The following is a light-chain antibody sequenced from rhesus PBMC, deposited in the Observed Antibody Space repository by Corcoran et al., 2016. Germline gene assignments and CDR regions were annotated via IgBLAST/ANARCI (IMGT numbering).Light chain of an antibody. Sequence: QVILTQSPATLSLSPGERATLSCRASQSVSSYLAWYQQKPGQAPRLLISGASSRATGIPDRFRGSGSGTDVTLTIRSLEPEDVGVYHCYQHSSGYTFGQGTKVEIK. J-gene: IGKJ1*01. CDR1: QSVSSY. CDR2: GAS. CDR3: YQHSSGYT. V-gene: IGKV3-10*01.